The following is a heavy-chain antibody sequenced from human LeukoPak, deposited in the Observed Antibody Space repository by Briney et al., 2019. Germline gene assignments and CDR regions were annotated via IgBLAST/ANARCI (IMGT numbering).Heavy chain of an antibody. CDR3: GREGSSRTIDY. D-gene: IGHD1/OR15-1a*01. Sequence: GSLRLSCAASGFTFTSHPMNWVCQAPGKGLEWVAVIWYDGSNRYYADSVKGRFTFSRDSSKNTVYLQMDSLRADDTAVYYCGREGSSRTIDYWGQGTLVTVSS. V-gene: IGHV3-33*08. CDR1: GFTFTSHP. J-gene: IGHJ4*02. CDR2: IWYDGSNR.